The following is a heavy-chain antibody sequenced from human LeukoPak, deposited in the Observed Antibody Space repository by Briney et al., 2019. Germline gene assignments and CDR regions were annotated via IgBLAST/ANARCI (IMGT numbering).Heavy chain of an antibody. Sequence: SVKVSCKASGGTFSSYAISWVRQAPGQGLEWMGGIIPIFGTANYAQKFQGRVTITADESTSTAYMELSSLRSDDTAVYYCARIDSSGYYFDYWGQGTLVTVSS. CDR3: ARIDSSGYYFDY. D-gene: IGHD3-22*01. CDR1: GGTFSSYA. J-gene: IGHJ4*02. V-gene: IGHV1-69*13. CDR2: IIPIFGTA.